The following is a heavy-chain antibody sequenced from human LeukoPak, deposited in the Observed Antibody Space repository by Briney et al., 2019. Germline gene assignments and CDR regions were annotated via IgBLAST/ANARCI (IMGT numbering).Heavy chain of an antibody. CDR1: GFTFRSYG. J-gene: IGHJ4*02. CDR2: ILYAGRNQ. V-gene: IGHV3-33*01. CDR3: VRGPYEAY. D-gene: IGHD5-12*01. Sequence: PGGSLRLSCAASGFTFRSYGMHWVRPAAGKERESGAVILYAGRNQNNATSVKGRFTISRDNYKKTVYLQMNSLRAEDTAMYYCVRGPYEAYWGQGTLVTVSS.